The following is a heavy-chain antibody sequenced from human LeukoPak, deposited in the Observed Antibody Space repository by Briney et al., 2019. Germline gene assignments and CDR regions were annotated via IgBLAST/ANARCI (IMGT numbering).Heavy chain of an antibody. V-gene: IGHV4-4*07. J-gene: IGHJ5*01. CDR3: AREEWELLKEGWFAP. CDR2: IYTSGST. Sequence: SETLSLTCAVSGGSISSYYWSWIRQPAGKGLEWIGRIYTSGSTNYNPSLKSRVTISVDKSKNQFSLKLSSVTAADTAVYYCAREEWELLKEGWFAPWGQGTLVTVSS. CDR1: GGSISSYY. D-gene: IGHD1-26*01.